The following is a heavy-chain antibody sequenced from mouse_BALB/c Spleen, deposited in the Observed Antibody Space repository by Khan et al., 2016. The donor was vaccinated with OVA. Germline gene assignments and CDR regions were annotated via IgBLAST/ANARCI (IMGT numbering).Heavy chain of an antibody. V-gene: IGHV1-9*01. D-gene: IGHD2-3*01. Sequence: QVQLQQPGTELLKPGASVKISCKATGYTFSSYWIEWIKQRTGHGLEWIGEILPGSDSPNYNGRFMGKATFTADTSSNTAYMQLSSLTSEDSAVDYCARQGGGYCSWFAYWGQGTLVTVSA. CDR3: ARQGGGYCSWFAY. CDR1: GYTFSSYW. J-gene: IGHJ3*01. CDR2: ILPGSDSP.